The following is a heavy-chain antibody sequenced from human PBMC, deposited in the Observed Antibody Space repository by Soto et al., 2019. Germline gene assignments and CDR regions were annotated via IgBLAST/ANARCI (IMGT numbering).Heavy chain of an antibody. J-gene: IGHJ4*02. V-gene: IGHV3-23*01. D-gene: IGHD2-15*01. CDR1: GFTFNNYA. CDR2: ISGSGDGT. Sequence: EVQLLESGGGLIQPGGSLRLSCAASGFTFNNYAMSWVRQAPGKGLEWVSVISGSGDGTYYADSVKGRFNISRDNSKNTLYLHMNSLKLEDTAVYYCAKDPGYCSFGRCSRVDYWGQGTLVTVSS. CDR3: AKDPGYCSFGRCSRVDY.